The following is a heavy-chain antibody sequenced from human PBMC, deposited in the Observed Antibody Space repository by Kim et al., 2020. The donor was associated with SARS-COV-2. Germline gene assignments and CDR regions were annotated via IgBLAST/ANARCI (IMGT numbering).Heavy chain of an antibody. Sequence: GGSLRLSCAASGFTFSDYYMSWIRQAPGKGLEWVSYISSSSSYTNYADSVKGRFTISRDNAKNSLYLQMNSLRAEDTAVYYCARVIDIVTKGNWFDPWGQGTLVTVSS. J-gene: IGHJ5*02. D-gene: IGHD2-15*01. CDR3: ARVIDIVTKGNWFDP. CDR1: GFTFSDYY. V-gene: IGHV3-11*05. CDR2: ISSSSSYT.